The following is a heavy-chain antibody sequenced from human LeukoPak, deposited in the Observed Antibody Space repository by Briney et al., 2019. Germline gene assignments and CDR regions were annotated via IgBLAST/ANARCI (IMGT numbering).Heavy chain of an antibody. D-gene: IGHD2-2*01. CDR1: GYTFTGYY. CDR2: INPNSGGT. Sequence: ASVKVSCKASGYTFTGYYMHWVRQAPGQGLEWMGWINPNSGGTNYAQKFQGRVTMTRGTSISTAYMELSRLRSDDTAVYYCARGHIVVVPAAMGNDYWGQGTLVTVSS. V-gene: IGHV1-2*02. J-gene: IGHJ4*02. CDR3: ARGHIVVVPAAMGNDY.